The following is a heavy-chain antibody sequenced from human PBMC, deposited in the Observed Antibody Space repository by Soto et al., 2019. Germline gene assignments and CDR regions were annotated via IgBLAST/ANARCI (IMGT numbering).Heavy chain of an antibody. CDR2: IYPGDSDT. D-gene: IGHD3-22*01. CDR3: ARRPRGYYYDSSGYYRVPNWYFDL. Sequence: PGESLKISCKGSGYNFTSYWIGWVRQMPGKGLELMGIIYPGDSDTRYSPSFQGQVTISADKSISTAYLQWSSLKASDTAMYYCARRPRGYYYDSSGYYRVPNWYFDLWGRGTLVTVSS. J-gene: IGHJ2*01. CDR1: GYNFTSYW. V-gene: IGHV5-51*01.